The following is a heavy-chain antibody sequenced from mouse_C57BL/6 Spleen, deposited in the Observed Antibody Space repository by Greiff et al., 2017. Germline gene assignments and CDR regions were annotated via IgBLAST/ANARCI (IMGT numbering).Heavy chain of an antibody. CDR2: ISDGGSYT. CDR3: AEDRVLLDAMDY. D-gene: IGHD2-12*01. J-gene: IGHJ4*01. CDR1: GFTFSSYA. Sequence: EVKLVESGGGLVKPGGSLKLSCAASGFTFSSYAMSWVRQTPEKRLEWVATISDGGSYTYYPDNVKGRFTISRDTAKNNLYLQMSHLKSADTAMYYCAEDRVLLDAMDYWGQGTSVTVSS. V-gene: IGHV5-4*03.